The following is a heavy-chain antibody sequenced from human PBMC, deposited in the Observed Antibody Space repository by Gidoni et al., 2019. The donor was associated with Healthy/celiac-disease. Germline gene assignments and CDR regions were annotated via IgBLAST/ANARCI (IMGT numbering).Heavy chain of an antibody. CDR3: ARGCTSCPTSEEEYFQH. CDR2: IIPILGIA. D-gene: IGHD2-2*01. J-gene: IGHJ1*01. CDR1: GGTFSSYA. Sequence: QVQLVQSGAEVKKPGSSVKVSCKASGGTFSSYAISWVRQAPGQGLEWMGRIIPILGIANYAQKFQGRVTITADKSTSTAYMELSSLRSEDTAVYYCARGCTSCPTSEEEYFQHWGQGTLVTVSS. V-gene: IGHV1-69*09.